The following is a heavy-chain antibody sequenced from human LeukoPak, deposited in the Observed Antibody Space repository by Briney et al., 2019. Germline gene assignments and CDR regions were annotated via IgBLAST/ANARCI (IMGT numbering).Heavy chain of an antibody. CDR3: TRDSNYDLLTASAFDI. D-gene: IGHD3-9*01. CDR2: INPNSGGT. Sequence: ASVNVSCKASGYSFTGYYIHWVRQAPGQGLEWMGWINPNSGGTNYAQKFQGRVTMTRDTSISTAYMELSSLRSDDTAVYYCTRDSNYDLLTASAFDIWGQGTMVTVSS. V-gene: IGHV1-2*02. CDR1: GYSFTGYY. J-gene: IGHJ3*02.